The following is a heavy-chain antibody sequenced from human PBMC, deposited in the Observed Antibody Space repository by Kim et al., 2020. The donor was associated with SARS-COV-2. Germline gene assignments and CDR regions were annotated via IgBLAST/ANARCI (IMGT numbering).Heavy chain of an antibody. Sequence: SETLSLTCTVSGGSISGYYWSWIRQPPGKVLEWIGYINYSGSAKYNPSLKSRVTISVDTSRNQVSLKLSSVTAADTALYYCGRHGYGGKGAFDIWGQGTMVAVSS. D-gene: IGHD4-17*01. V-gene: IGHV4-59*08. CDR2: INYSGSA. CDR3: GRHGYGGKGAFDI. CDR1: GGSISGYY. J-gene: IGHJ3*02.